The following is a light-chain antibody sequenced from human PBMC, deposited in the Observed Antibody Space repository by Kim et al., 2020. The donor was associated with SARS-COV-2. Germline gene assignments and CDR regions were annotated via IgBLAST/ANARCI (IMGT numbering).Light chain of an antibody. CDR1: QSVSSNY. J-gene: IGKJ4*01. CDR2: GAS. Sequence: SPGERATLSFRASQSVSSNYLAWYQQKPGQAPRLLIYGASSRATGIPDRFSGSGSGTDFTLSINRLEPEDFAVYYCQQYGTSPETFGGGTKVDIK. V-gene: IGKV3-20*01. CDR3: QQYGTSPET.